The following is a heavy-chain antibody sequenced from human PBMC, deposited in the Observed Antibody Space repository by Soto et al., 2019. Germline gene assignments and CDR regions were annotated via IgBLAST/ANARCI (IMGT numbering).Heavy chain of an antibody. J-gene: IGHJ4*02. Sequence: QVQLVQSGAEVKRPGSSVKVSCKASGDTFNFYSINWVRQAPGLGLEWMGRVNHIVRMSNYAQKFQGRVTITADKSTSTAYMELSSLRSEDTAIYYCASSYGSGYRAFDYWGQGALVTVSS. D-gene: IGHD3-10*01. CDR3: ASSYGSGYRAFDY. CDR2: VNHIVRMS. CDR1: GDTFNFYS. V-gene: IGHV1-69*02.